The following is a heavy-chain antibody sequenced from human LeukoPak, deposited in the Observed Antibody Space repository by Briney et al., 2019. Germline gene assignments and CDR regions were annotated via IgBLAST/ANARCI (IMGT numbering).Heavy chain of an antibody. D-gene: IGHD3-9*01. CDR2: IKQDVNEK. Sequence: GGSLRLSCAASGFTFNSYWMGWVRQAPGKGLEWVANIKQDVNEKYYVDSVKGRFTISRDNAKNSLYLQMNSLRAEDTAVYYCARESRGYDILTGKYHRGYYSYYMDVWGKGTTVTVSS. V-gene: IGHV3-7*01. CDR3: ARESRGYDILTGKYHRGYYSYYMDV. J-gene: IGHJ6*03. CDR1: GFTFNSYW.